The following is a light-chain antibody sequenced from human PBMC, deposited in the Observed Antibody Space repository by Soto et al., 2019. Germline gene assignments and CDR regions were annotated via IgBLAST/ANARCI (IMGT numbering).Light chain of an antibody. V-gene: IGKV3-20*01. Sequence: EIVLTQSPGTLSLSPGEGAALSCRASQSVSSSYLAWYQQTPGQAPRRLIYGASSRATGIPDRFSGSGSGTDFTLTISRLEHEDFAVYYWRQYGSSPYTFGQGTKLEIK. CDR2: GAS. CDR1: QSVSSSY. J-gene: IGKJ2*01. CDR3: RQYGSSPYT.